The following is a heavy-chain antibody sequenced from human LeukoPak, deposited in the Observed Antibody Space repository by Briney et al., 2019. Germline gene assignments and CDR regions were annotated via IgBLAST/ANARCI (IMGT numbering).Heavy chain of an antibody. D-gene: IGHD6-6*01. CDR2: IYPGDSGT. V-gene: IGHV5-51*01. J-gene: IGHJ2*01. CDR1: GYSFTSYW. Sequence: GESLKISCKGSGYSFTSYWIGWVRQMPGKGLEWMGIIYPGDSGTRYSPSFQGQVTISADKSISTAYLQWSSLKASDTAMYYCARPGSSSGWYFDLWGRGTLVTVSS. CDR3: ARPGSSSGWYFDL.